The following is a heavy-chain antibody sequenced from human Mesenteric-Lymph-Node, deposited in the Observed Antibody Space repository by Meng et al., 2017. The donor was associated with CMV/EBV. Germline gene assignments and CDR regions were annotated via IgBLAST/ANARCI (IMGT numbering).Heavy chain of an antibody. Sequence: GGPLRLSCAASGFTFSSYWMQWVRQAPGKRLVWVSLINGDGSRTSYEDSVKGRFTISRDNAENTLYLQMSSLRAEDTAVYYCARGFTTGDSYYYYGMDVWGQGTTVTVSS. CDR3: ARGFTTGDSYYYYGMDV. J-gene: IGHJ6*02. CDR2: INGDGSRT. V-gene: IGHV3-74*01. D-gene: IGHD4-17*01. CDR1: GFTFSSYW.